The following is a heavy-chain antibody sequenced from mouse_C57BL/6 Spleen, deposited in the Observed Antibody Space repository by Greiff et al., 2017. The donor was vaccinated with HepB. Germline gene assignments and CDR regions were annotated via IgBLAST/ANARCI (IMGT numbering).Heavy chain of an antibody. CDR1: GYTFTSYW. Sequence: QVQLQQPGAELVKPGASVKLSCKASGYTFTSYWMHWVKQRPGQGLEWIGMIHPNSGSTNYNEKFKSKATLTVDKSSSTAYMQLSSLTSEDSAVYYCARLGRDEGFAYWGQGTLVTVSA. CDR3: ARLGRDEGFAY. J-gene: IGHJ3*01. V-gene: IGHV1-64*01. D-gene: IGHD3-3*01. CDR2: IHPNSGST.